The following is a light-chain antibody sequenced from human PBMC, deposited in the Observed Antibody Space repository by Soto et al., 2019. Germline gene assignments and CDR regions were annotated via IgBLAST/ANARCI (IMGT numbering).Light chain of an antibody. CDR1: QSVTNSY. V-gene: IGKV3D-20*02. J-gene: IGKJ5*01. CDR3: QQRYNWPIT. Sequence: EIVLTQSPGTLSLSPGERVTLSCRASQSVTNSYLAWYQQKPGQAPRLLIYDASTRATGIPDRFSGSGSGTAFTLTISRLEPEDFSVYYCQQRYNWPITFGQGTRLEIK. CDR2: DAS.